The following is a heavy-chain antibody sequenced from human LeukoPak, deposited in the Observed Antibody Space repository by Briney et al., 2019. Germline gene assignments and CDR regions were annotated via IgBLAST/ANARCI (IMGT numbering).Heavy chain of an antibody. D-gene: IGHD2-15*01. Sequence: PGGSLRLSCETSGFTFRSYAMTWVRQAPGKGLEWVSAISGGATSTYYADSVKGRFTISRDNSKNTLYLQMNSLRAEDTAVYYCAKGSVGYCSGGSCYPVYWGQGTLVTVSS. CDR3: AKGSVGYCSGGSCYPVY. CDR2: ISGGATST. V-gene: IGHV3-23*01. CDR1: GFTFRSYA. J-gene: IGHJ4*02.